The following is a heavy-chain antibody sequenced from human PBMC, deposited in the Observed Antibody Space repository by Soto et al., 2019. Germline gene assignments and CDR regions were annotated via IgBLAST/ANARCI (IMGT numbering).Heavy chain of an antibody. Sequence: PSETLSLTCTVSGGSVTNSSYYWGWIRQSPGKGLEWIGSVYYRGRSYSKSSVKSRATISVDTSKNRFSLRLNSVTASDTAVYFCVSQRTTVPTQAYFDYWGPGALVTVS. J-gene: IGHJ4*02. CDR3: VSQRTTVPTQAYFDY. V-gene: IGHV4-39*01. D-gene: IGHD4-17*01. CDR2: VYYRGRS. CDR1: GGSVTNSSYY.